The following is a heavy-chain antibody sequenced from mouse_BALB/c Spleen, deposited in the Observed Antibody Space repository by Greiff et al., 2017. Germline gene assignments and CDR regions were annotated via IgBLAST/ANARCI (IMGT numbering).Heavy chain of an antibody. J-gene: IGHJ2*01. CDR1: GFSLTSYG. Sequence: VKVEESGPGLVAPSQSLSITCTVSGFSLTSYGVHWVRQPPGKGLEWLGVIWAGGSTNYNSALMSRLSISKDNSKSQVFLKMNSLQTDDTAMYYCARVRVRSYFDYWGQGTTLTVSS. CDR2: IWAGGST. D-gene: IGHD2-14*01. V-gene: IGHV2-9*02. CDR3: ARVRVRSYFDY.